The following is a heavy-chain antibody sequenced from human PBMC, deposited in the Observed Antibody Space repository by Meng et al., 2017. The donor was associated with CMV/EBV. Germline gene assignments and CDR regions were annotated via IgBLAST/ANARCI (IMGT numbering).Heavy chain of an antibody. CDR3: ARARLTMVVTPY. V-gene: IGHV1-2*02. D-gene: IGHD4-23*01. J-gene: IGHJ4*02. CDR2: INPNSGGT. Sequence: CKASGYTLTSYYMHWVRQAPGQALEWMGWINPNSGGTNYAQKFQGRVTMTRDTSISTAYMELSRLRSDDTAVYYCARARLTMVVTPYWGQGTLVTVSS. CDR1: GYTLTSYY.